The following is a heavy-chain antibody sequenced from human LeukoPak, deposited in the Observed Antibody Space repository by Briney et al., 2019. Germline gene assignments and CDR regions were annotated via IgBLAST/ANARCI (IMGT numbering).Heavy chain of an antibody. D-gene: IGHD3-3*01. V-gene: IGHV4-30-4*01. Sequence: SQTLSLTCTVSGGSISSGDYSWSWIRQPPGKGLEWIGYIYYSGSTYYNPSLKSRVTISVDTSKNQFSLKLSSVTAADTAVYYCARVYYDFWSGQPTQGYFDYWGQGTLVTVSS. CDR2: IYYSGST. J-gene: IGHJ4*02. CDR1: GGSISSGDYS. CDR3: ARVYYDFWSGQPTQGYFDY.